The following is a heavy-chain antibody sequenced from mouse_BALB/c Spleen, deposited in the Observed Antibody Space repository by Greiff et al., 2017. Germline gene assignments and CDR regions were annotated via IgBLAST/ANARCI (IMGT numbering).Heavy chain of an antibody. CDR2: IYPGDGDT. CDR1: GYAFSSDW. Sequence: QVQLKESGAELVRPGSSVKISCKASGYAFSSDWMNWVKQRPGQGLEWIGQIYPGDGDTNYNGKFKGKATLTADKSSSTAYMQLSSLTSEDSAVYFCARRMITARRYYAMDYWGQGTSVTVSS. J-gene: IGHJ4*01. V-gene: IGHV1-80*01. D-gene: IGHD2-4*01. CDR3: ARRMITARRYYAMDY.